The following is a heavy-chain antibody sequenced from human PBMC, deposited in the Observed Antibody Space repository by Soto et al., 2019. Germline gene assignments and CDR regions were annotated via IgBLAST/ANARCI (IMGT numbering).Heavy chain of an antibody. V-gene: IGHV1-18*01. J-gene: IGHJ6*02. CDR1: GYTFTSYG. CDR2: ISAYNGNT. Sequence: SVQVSCKASGYTFTSYGISWVRQAPGQGLEWMGWISAYNGNTNYAQKLQGRVTMTTDTSTSTAYMELRSLRSDDTAVYYCAKGPFGDVLYGMDVWGQGTTVTVSS. D-gene: IGHD3-10*01. CDR3: AKGPFGDVLYGMDV.